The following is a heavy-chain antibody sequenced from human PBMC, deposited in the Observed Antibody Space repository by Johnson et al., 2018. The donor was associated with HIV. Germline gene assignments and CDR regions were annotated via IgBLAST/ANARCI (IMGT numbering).Heavy chain of an antibody. V-gene: IGHV3-66*01. CDR2: IYSGGST. J-gene: IGHJ3*02. Sequence: EVQLVESGGGLVQRGGSLRLSSAASGFTVSSNYMSWVRQAPGKGLEWVSVIYSGGSTYYADSVKGRFTISRDNSKNTLYLQMNSLRAEDTAVYYCAIGRGEFPRHAFDIWGQGTMVTVSS. CDR1: GFTVSSNY. D-gene: IGHD3-10*01. CDR3: AIGRGEFPRHAFDI.